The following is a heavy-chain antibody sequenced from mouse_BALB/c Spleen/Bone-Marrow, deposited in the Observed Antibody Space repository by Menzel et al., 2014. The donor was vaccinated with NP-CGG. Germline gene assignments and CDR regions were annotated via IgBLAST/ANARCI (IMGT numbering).Heavy chain of an antibody. D-gene: IGHD4-1*01. CDR2: INPSTGYT. Sequence: VQLQQSGAELAKPGAPVKMSCKASGYTFTSYWMHWVKQRPGQGLEWIGYINPSTGYTEYNQKFKDKATLTADKSSSTANMQLSSLTSEDSAVYYCARSRTGTYFDYWGQGTTLTVSS. J-gene: IGHJ2*01. CDR3: ARSRTGTYFDY. CDR1: GYTFTSYW. V-gene: IGHV1-7*01.